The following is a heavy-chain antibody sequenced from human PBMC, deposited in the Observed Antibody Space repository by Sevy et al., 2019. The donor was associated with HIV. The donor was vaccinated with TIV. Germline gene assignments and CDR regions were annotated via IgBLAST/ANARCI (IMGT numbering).Heavy chain of an antibody. D-gene: IGHD2-21*01. Sequence: GGSLRLSCVGSGFTFRNFGVHWLRQAPGKGLEWLSVVSYDGSSKYYVDSVKGRFIVSRDNSKNTLYLQMNSLRTEDTAVYYCARGDSGDYYYYGVDVWGQGTTVTVS. CDR1: GFTFRNFG. V-gene: IGHV3-30*03. CDR3: ARGDSGDYYYYGVDV. J-gene: IGHJ6*02. CDR2: VSYDGSSK.